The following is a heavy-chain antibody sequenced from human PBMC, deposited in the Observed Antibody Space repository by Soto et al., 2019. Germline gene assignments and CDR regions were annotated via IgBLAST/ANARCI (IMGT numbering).Heavy chain of an antibody. CDR1: GFTFNNAW. D-gene: IGHD6-19*01. CDR3: SAGVAVAGFTDY. CDR2: IKSKTDGGTT. Sequence: GASLRLSCSASGFTFNNAWMTWVRQAPGKGLEWVGRIKSKTDGGTTDYAAPVKGRFTISRDDSKNKLYLQMNSLKTEDTAVYYCSAGVAVAGFTDYWGQGTLVTVSS. J-gene: IGHJ4*02. V-gene: IGHV3-15*01.